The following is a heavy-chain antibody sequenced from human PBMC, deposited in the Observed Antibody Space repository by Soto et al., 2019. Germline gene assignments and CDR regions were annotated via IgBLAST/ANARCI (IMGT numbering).Heavy chain of an antibody. J-gene: IGHJ4*02. D-gene: IGHD3-3*01. V-gene: IGHV3-33*01. CDR2: IWYDGSNK. CDR3: ARWGTYDFWSGYEYYFDY. CDR1: GFTFSSYG. Sequence: QVQLVESGGGVVQPGRSLRLSCAASGFTFSSYGMHWVRQAPGKGLEWVAVIWYDGSNKYYADSVKGRFTISRDNSKNTLYLQMNSLRAEDTAVYYCARWGTYDFWSGYEYYFDYWGQGTLVTVSS.